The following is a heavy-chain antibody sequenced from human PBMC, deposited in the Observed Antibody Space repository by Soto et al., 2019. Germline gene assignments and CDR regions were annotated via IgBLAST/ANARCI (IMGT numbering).Heavy chain of an antibody. V-gene: IGHV4-59*04. CDR3: AAGGGLPRYY. CDR1: GGSISRYY. J-gene: IGHJ4*02. Sequence: XXTLSLPFTVSGGSISRYYWSWIRQPPGKGLEWIGYIYHSGSTYYNPSLKSRVTISVDRSKNQFSLKLTSVTAADTAVYYCAAGGGLPRYYWGQGTKVTVSS. CDR2: IYHSGST. D-gene: IGHD5-12*01.